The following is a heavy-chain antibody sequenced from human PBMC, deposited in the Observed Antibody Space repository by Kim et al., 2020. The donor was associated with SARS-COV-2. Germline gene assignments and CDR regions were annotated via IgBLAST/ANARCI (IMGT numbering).Heavy chain of an antibody. V-gene: IGHV4-39*01. CDR3: ARVLLWFGAPANWFDP. CDR2: IYYSGST. Sequence: SETLSLTCTVSGGSISSSSYYWGWIRQPPGKGLEWIGSIYYSGSTYYNPSLKSRVTISVDTSKNQFSLKLSSVTAADTAVYYCARVLLWFGAPANWFDPWGQGTLVTVSS. J-gene: IGHJ5*02. D-gene: IGHD3-10*01. CDR1: GGSISSSSYY.